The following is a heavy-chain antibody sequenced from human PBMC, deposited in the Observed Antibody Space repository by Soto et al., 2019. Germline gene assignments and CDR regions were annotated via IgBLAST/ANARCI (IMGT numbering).Heavy chain of an antibody. CDR2: IYPGDSDT. V-gene: IGHV5-51*01. CDR3: ARLGIAVAGSTYYYGMDV. Sequence: PWESLTISCTCSGYSFTRYWIGWVRQMPGKGLEWMGIIYPGDSDTRYSPSFQGQVTISADKSISTAYLQWSSLKASDTAMYYCARLGIAVAGSTYYYGMDVWGQGTTVTVSS. D-gene: IGHD6-19*01. J-gene: IGHJ6*02. CDR1: GYSFTRYW.